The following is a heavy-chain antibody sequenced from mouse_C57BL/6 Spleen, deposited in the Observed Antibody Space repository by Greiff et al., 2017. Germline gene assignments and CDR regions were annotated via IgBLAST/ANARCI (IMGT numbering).Heavy chain of an antibody. Sequence: EVKLVESGPGLVKPSQSLSLTCSVTGYSITSGYYWNWIRQFPGNKLEWMGYICYDGSNNYNPSLKNRISLTRDTSKNQFFLKLNSVTTEDTATYYCAREEGDSSGYDGAWFAYWGQGTLVTVSA. CDR1: GYSITSGYY. D-gene: IGHD3-2*02. J-gene: IGHJ3*01. V-gene: IGHV3-6*01. CDR2: ICYDGSN. CDR3: AREEGDSSGYDGAWFAY.